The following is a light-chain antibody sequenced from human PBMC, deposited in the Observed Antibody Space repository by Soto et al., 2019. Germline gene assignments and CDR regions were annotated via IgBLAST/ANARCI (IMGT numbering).Light chain of an antibody. J-gene: IGKJ1*01. Sequence: DIQLTHSPSTLSASVVDRVTLTCRSAQSLNSRLAWYQHRPGKAPRLLIYDASTLESGVPSRFSGSGSGTEFTLTINNLQPDDLATYICQQYKSYSTFGRGTKVDIK. CDR3: QQYKSYST. CDR2: DAS. V-gene: IGKV1-5*01. CDR1: QSLNSR.